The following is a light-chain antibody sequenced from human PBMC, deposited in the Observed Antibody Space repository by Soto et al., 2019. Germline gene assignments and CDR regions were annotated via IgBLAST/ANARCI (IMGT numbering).Light chain of an antibody. CDR2: SSN. Sequence: QSVLTQPPSASGTPGQRVTISCSGSSSNIRSNTVNWYQHLPGTAPKLLIYSSNQRPSGVPDRFSGSKSGTSASLAISGLQSEDEADYHCAAWDDSLNGRVFGTGTKLTVL. J-gene: IGLJ1*01. V-gene: IGLV1-44*01. CDR1: SSNIRSNT. CDR3: AAWDDSLNGRV.